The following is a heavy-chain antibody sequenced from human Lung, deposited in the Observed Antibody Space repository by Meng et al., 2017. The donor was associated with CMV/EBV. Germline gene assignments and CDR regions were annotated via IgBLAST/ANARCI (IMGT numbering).Heavy chain of an antibody. CDR3: ARGNGWRFDY. V-gene: IGHV7-4-1*01. CDR1: WYTFTSSS. CDR2: INSNTGNP. D-gene: IGHD6-19*01. Sequence: VRVGQVGAEVKKPGDSVNGSCQAAWYTFTSSSMRWVRHAPGQGLEWMGWINSNTGNPTYAQGFTGRFVFSLDTSVSTAYLQIDSLKADDTAVYYCARGNGWRFDYWGQGTLVTVSS. J-gene: IGHJ4*02.